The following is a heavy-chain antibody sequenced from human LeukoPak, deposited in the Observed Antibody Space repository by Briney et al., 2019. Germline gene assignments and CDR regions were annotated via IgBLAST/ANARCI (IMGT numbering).Heavy chain of an antibody. V-gene: IGHV3-11*01. D-gene: IGHD6-19*01. Sequence: PGGSLRLSCAASGFTFSDYYMSWIRQAPGKGLEWVSYISSSGSTIYYADSAKGRFTISRDNAKNSLYLQVNSLRAEDTAVYYCARDPRIAVAGTIDYWGQGTLVTVSS. J-gene: IGHJ4*02. CDR1: GFTFSDYY. CDR2: ISSSGSTI. CDR3: ARDPRIAVAGTIDY.